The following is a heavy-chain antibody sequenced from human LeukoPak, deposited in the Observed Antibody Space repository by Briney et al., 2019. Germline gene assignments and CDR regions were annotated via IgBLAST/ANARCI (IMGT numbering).Heavy chain of an antibody. CDR1: GYTFTGYY. V-gene: IGHV1-2*02. D-gene: IGHD6-19*01. Sequence: ASVKVSCKASGYTFTGYYMHWVRQAPGQGLEWMGWINPNSGGTNYAQKFQGRVTMTRDTSISTAYMELSRLRSDDTAVYYCARALDAGSSGWYHYYYYMDVWGKGTTVTVSS. CDR2: INPNSGGT. J-gene: IGHJ6*03. CDR3: ARALDAGSSGWYHYYYYMDV.